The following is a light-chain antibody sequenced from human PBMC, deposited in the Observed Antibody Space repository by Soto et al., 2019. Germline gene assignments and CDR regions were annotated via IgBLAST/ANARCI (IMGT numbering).Light chain of an antibody. CDR2: NAS. V-gene: IGKV3-20*01. Sequence: EIVLTQSPGTLSLSPGQRATLSCRASETLSSGSLAWYQQKPGQAPRLLISNASRRATGTPDRFSGSGSGTDFTLTISRMEPEDFAVYFCQQYGRSPVTFGPGTKVDIK. J-gene: IGKJ3*01. CDR1: ETLSSGS. CDR3: QQYGRSPVT.